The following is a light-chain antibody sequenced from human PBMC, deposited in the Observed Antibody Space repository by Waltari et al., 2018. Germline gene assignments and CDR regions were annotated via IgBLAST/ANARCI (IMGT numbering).Light chain of an antibody. V-gene: IGKV1-39*01. CDR2: AAS. CDR1: QNINRY. J-gene: IGKJ2*01. Sequence: DIQMTQFPSSLSASVGDRVTISCRASQNINRYLNWYQQKPGKAPKLLICAASTLQSGVPSRFSGSGSGTDFTLTISSLQPEDSASYYCQQSYRTPYTFCQGTKVEV. CDR3: QQSYRTPYT.